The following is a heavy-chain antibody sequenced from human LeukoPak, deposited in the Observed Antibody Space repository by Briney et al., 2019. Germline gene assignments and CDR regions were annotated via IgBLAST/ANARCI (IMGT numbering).Heavy chain of an antibody. CDR3: ARPPPLRWVGEGMDV. CDR2: INSDGVGT. J-gene: IGHJ6*03. Sequence: PGGPLRLSCAASGFTFSSYWMHWVRQAPGKGLVWVSRINSDGVGTTYADSVKGRFTISRDNAKNTLFLQMNSLRADDTAVYYCARPPPLRWVGEGMDVWGKGTTVTVSS. V-gene: IGHV3-74*01. D-gene: IGHD3-10*01. CDR1: GFTFSSYW.